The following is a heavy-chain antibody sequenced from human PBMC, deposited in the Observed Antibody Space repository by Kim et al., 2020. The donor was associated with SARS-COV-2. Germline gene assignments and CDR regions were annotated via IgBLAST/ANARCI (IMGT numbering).Heavy chain of an antibody. Sequence: SETLSLTCTVSGGSISSSSYYWGWIRQPPGKGLEGFGSIYISGGTYSTPSLRSRVTISVDTSKNQFSLKLSLVTAADTAVYYCARYCSGGSCYPDWFDPWGQGTLVTVSS. V-gene: IGHV4-39*01. CDR1: GGSISSSSYY. CDR3: ARYCSGGSCYPDWFDP. D-gene: IGHD2-15*01. CDR2: IYISGGT. J-gene: IGHJ5*02.